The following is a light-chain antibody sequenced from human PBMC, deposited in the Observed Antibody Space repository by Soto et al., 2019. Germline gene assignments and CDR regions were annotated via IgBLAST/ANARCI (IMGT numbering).Light chain of an antibody. Sequence: EIVMTQSPATLSVSPGERATLSCRASQSVSSNLAWYQQKPGQAPRLLIYGASTRATGIPARFSGSGSGTEFTLTISSLQSEDFAVYYCQQYNNWPPHTFGQGTKPEIK. CDR2: GAS. CDR1: QSVSSN. J-gene: IGKJ2*01. V-gene: IGKV3-15*01. CDR3: QQYNNWPPHT.